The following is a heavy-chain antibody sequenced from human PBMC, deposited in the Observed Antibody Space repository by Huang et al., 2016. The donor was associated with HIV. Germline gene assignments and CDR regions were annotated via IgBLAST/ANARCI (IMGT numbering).Heavy chain of an antibody. CDR3: ARLYYDVWSSYYADY. Sequence: QVTLKESGPVLVKPTETLTLTCTVSGFSLSNARVGVSWIRQPPGKSLEWLAHIFSNDEKSYSTSLKNRPTISKDTSKSQVVLTMTNMDPVDTATYYCARLYYDVWSSYYADYWGQGTLVTVSS. CDR2: IFSNDEK. V-gene: IGHV2-26*01. CDR1: GFSLSNARVG. J-gene: IGHJ4*02. D-gene: IGHD3-3*01.